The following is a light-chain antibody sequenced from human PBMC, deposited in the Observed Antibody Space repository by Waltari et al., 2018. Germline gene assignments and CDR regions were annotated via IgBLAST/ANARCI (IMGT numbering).Light chain of an antibody. Sequence: QSALPQPPSASATPGQRVTISCSGVTSNIGSKTVNWYQHLPGAAPKLLIYSDNQRPSGVPDRFSGSKSGTSASLAISGLRSEDEADYYCAEWDDDSLNGPHVVFGGGTRLTVL. CDR3: AEWDDDSLNGPHVV. J-gene: IGLJ2*01. CDR1: TSNIGSKT. V-gene: IGLV1-44*01. CDR2: SDN.